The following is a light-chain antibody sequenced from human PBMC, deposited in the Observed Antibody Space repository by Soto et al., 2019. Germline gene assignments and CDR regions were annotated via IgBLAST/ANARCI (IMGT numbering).Light chain of an antibody. V-gene: IGKV3-20*01. CDR2: GAS. CDR1: QSVTSNY. J-gene: IGKJ2*01. CDR3: QHYGSSPRT. Sequence: IVLTQSPGILYLSPGERATVSCRASQSVTSNYLAWYQQKPGQAPRLLIYGASTRATGISDRFSGSGSGTDFTLTISRLEPEDFAVYYCQHYGSSPRTFGQGTKLEI.